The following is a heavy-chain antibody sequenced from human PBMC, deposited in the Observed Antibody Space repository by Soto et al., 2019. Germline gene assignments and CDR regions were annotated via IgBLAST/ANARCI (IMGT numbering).Heavy chain of an antibody. CDR2: IYYSGST. J-gene: IGHJ4*02. D-gene: IGHD2-2*01. Sequence: SETLSLTCTVSGGSISSYYWSWIRQPPGKGLEWIGYIYYSGSTNYNPSLKSRVTISVDTSKNQFCLKLSSVTAADTAVYYCARDRSVVVPAAAFDYWGQGTRVTVSS. CDR3: ARDRSVVVPAAAFDY. V-gene: IGHV4-59*01. CDR1: GGSISSYY.